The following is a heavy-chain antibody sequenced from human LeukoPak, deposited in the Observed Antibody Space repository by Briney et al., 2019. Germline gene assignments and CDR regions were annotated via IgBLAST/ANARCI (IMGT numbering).Heavy chain of an antibody. D-gene: IGHD3/OR15-3a*01. CDR2: IYYSGST. CDR1: GGSISNYY. Sequence: PSETLSLTCTVSGGSISNYYWSWIRQSPGKGLEWIGYIYYSGSTNYNPSLKSRVTISIDTSKNQFSVKLSSVTAADTAVYYCARMDLDNYYYYGMDVWGQGTTVTVYS. CDR3: ARMDLDNYYYYGMDV. J-gene: IGHJ6*02. V-gene: IGHV4-59*08.